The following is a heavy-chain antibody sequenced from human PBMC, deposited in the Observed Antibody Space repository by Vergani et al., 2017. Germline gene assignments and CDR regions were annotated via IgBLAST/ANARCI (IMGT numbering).Heavy chain of an antibody. CDR3: ASPPFPSGLYYYMDV. CDR2: ISYDGSNK. D-gene: IGHD3-10*01. CDR1: GFTFSSYA. V-gene: IGHV3-30-3*01. Sequence: QVQLVGSGGGVVQPGRSLRLSCAASGFTFSSYAMHWVRQAPGKGLEWVAVISYDGSNKYYADSVKGRFTISRDNSKNTLYLQMNSLRAEDTAVYYCASPPFPSGLYYYMDVWGKGTTVTVSS. J-gene: IGHJ6*03.